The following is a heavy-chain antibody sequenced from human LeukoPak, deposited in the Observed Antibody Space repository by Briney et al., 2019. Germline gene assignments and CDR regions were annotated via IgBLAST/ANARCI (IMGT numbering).Heavy chain of an antibody. Sequence: PGGSLRLSCAASGFTFSNFGLNWVRQAPGKGLEWVSHSSSSGSTIYYAGSVKGRFTIARDNAKNSVYLQMNSLRAEDTAVYYCARGSLHSAYGFDYWGQGTLVTVSS. V-gene: IGHV3-48*04. CDR3: ARGSLHSAYGFDY. CDR1: GFTFSNFG. J-gene: IGHJ4*02. D-gene: IGHD5-12*01. CDR2: SSSSGSTI.